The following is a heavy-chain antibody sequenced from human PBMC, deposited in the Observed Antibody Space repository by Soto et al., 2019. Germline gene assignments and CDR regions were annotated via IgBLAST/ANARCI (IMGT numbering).Heavy chain of an antibody. V-gene: IGHV1-24*01. J-gene: IGHJ4*02. CDR3: ATTQILTGYLVGRKVLQSVIFDY. Sequence: GASVKVSCKVSGYTLTELSMHWVRQAPGKGLEWMGGFDPEDGETIYAQKFQGRVTMTEDTSTDTAYMELSSLRSEDTAVYYCATTQILTGYLVGRKVLQSVIFDYWGQGTLVTVSS. CDR2: FDPEDGET. D-gene: IGHD3-9*01. CDR1: GYTLTELS.